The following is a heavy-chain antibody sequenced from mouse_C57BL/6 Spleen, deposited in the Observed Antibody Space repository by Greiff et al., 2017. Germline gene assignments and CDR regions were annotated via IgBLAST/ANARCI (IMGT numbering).Heavy chain of an antibody. V-gene: IGHV1-66*01. CDR2: IYPGSGNT. Sequence: QVQLKQSGPELVKPGASVKISCKASGYSFTSYSIHWVKQRPGQGLEWIGWIYPGSGNTKYNEKFKGKATLTADTSSSTAYMQLSSLTSEDSAVYYCAGGNYYAMDYWGQGTSGTVSS. CDR3: AGGNYYAMDY. CDR1: GYSFTSYS. J-gene: IGHJ4*01. D-gene: IGHD2-1*01.